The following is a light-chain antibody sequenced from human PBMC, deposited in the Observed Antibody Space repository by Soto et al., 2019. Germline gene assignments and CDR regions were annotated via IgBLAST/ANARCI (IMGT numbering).Light chain of an antibody. CDR3: CSYADTSTFWVV. CDR1: SSDFGGYNV. Sequence: QSALTQPASVSGSPGQSITISCSGTSSDFGGYNVVSWYQQHPGKAPKLIIYEGTKRPSGVSNRFSGSKSGNAASLTISGLHTEDDADYYCCSYADTSTFWVVFGGGTKLTVL. V-gene: IGLV2-23*03. CDR2: EGT. J-gene: IGLJ3*02.